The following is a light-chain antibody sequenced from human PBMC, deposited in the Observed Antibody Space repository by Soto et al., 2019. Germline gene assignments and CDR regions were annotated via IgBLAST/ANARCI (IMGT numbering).Light chain of an antibody. CDR3: QQYSNWPPWT. Sequence: EIRMTKSPGTLSLSPGERATLSCRASQSVSSNLAWYQQKPGQAPTLLIYGASTRATGSPARFSGSGSGTDFTLAISSLQSEDFAVYYCQQYSNWPPWTFGRGTKVDI. V-gene: IGKV3-15*01. CDR2: GAS. CDR1: QSVSSN. J-gene: IGKJ1*01.